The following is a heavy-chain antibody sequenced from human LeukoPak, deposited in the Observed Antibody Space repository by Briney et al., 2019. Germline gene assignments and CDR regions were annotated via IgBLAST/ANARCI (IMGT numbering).Heavy chain of an antibody. CDR1: GFTFSSYS. V-gene: IGHV3-21*01. CDR3: ARGPTIKQWLDAFDI. D-gene: IGHD6-19*01. J-gene: IGHJ3*02. CDR2: ISSSSSYI. Sequence: GGSLRLSCAASGFTFSSYSMNWVRQAPGKGLEWASSISSSSSYIYYADSVKGRFTISRDNAKNSLYLQMNSLRAEDTAVYYCARGPTIKQWLDAFDIWGQGTMVTVSS.